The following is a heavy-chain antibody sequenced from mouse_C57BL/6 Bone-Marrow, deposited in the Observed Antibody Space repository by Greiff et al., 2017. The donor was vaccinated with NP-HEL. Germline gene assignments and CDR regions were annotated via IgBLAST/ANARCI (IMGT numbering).Heavy chain of an antibody. V-gene: IGHV1-42*01. D-gene: IGHD1-1*01. Sequence: EVHLVESGPELVKPGASVKISCKASGYSFTGYYMNWVKQSPEKSLEWIGEINPSTGGTTYNQKFKAKATLTVDKSSSTAYMQLKSLTSEDSAVYYCASRGVVASFDYWGQGTTLTVSS. CDR2: INPSTGGT. CDR1: GYSFTGYY. J-gene: IGHJ2*01. CDR3: ASRGVVASFDY.